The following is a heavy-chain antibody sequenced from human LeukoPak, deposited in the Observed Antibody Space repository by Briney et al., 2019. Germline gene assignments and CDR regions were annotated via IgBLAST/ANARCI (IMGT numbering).Heavy chain of an antibody. CDR2: ISSRSTTI. CDR1: GFTFSSYS. CDR3: AKDLYMVLVY. Sequence: GGSLRLSCAASGFTFSSYSMNWVRQAPGKGLEWVSYISSRSTTISHADSVKGRFTISRDNSKNTLYLQMNSLRAEDTAVYYCAKDLYMVLVYWGQGTLVTVSS. V-gene: IGHV3-48*01. D-gene: IGHD1-1*01. J-gene: IGHJ4*02.